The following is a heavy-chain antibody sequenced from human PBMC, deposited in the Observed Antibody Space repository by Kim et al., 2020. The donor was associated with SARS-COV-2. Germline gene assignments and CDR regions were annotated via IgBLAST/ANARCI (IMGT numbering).Heavy chain of an antibody. J-gene: IGHJ4*02. D-gene: IGHD6-19*01. CDR3: TTENAAYSSGWTPSPSADDFAY. CDR1: GFTFSNAW. V-gene: IGHV3-15*01. Sequence: GGSLRLSCAASGFTFSNAWMSWVRQAPGKGLEWVGRIKSKTDGGTTDYAAPVKGRFTISRDDSKNTLYLQMNSLKTEDTAVYYCTTENAAYSSGWTPSPSADDFAYWGQGALVTVSS. CDR2: IKSKTDGGTT.